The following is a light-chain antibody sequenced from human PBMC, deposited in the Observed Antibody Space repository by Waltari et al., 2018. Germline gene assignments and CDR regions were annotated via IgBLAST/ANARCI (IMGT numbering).Light chain of an antibody. J-gene: IGLJ3*02. CDR2: KNN. Sequence: SVLTQPPSASGTPGQTVTIPCSGSSSNIGGNFVYWYQQLPGMAPQPLIYKNNQRPSGGPDRCSGSKSGTSASLASSGLRSDDEAEYYCAAWDDNLTGPLFGGGTKVTVL. CDR3: AAWDDNLTGPL. CDR1: SSNIGGNF. V-gene: IGLV1-47*01.